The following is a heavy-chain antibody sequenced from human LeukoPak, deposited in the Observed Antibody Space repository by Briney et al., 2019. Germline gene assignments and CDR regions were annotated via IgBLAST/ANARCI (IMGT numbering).Heavy chain of an antibody. Sequence: PGGSLRLSCAASGFTFDYYWMTWVRQAPGKGLEWVAFIRYDGSNKYYADSVKGRFTISRDNSKNTLYLQMNSLRAEDTAVYYCAKDTTPPKAGFDPWGQGTLVTVSS. CDR2: IRYDGSNK. CDR1: GFTFDYYW. CDR3: AKDTTPPKAGFDP. D-gene: IGHD1-14*01. V-gene: IGHV3-30*02. J-gene: IGHJ5*02.